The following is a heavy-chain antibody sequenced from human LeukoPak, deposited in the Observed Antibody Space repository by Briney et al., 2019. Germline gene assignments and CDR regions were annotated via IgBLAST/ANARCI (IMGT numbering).Heavy chain of an antibody. CDR2: ISRSSSYI. Sequence: GGSLRLSCAASGFTFSAYTMICVRQAPGKGLECVSSISRSSSYIYYADSVKGRFTISRDDANNSLSLHMISLRAEDTAVYYCARVWYGQADSWGQGTLVTVSS. J-gene: IGHJ4*02. CDR3: ARVWYGQADS. CDR1: GFTFSAYT. V-gene: IGHV3-21*01. D-gene: IGHD1-14*01.